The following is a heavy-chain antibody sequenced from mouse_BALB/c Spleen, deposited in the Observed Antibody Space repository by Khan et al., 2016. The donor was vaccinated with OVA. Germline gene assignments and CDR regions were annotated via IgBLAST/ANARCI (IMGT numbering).Heavy chain of an antibody. CDR2: IDPENGNT. CDR1: DFNIKDYY. J-gene: IGHJ3*01. V-gene: IGHV14-1*02. CDR3: ARSGYLAWFAY. Sequence: VQLQQSGAELVRPGALVKLSCKASDFNIKDYYIHWVIQRPEQGLEWIGWIDPENGNTIYDPNFQGKATMTADTSSNTAYLQLSSLTSEDTAVYYCARSGYLAWFAYWGQGTLVTVSA.